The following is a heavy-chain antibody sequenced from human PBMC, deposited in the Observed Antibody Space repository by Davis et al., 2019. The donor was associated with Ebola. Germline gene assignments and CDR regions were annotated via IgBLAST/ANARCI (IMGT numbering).Heavy chain of an antibody. CDR3: ARLRALYYGMDV. V-gene: IGHV5-51*01. CDR2: IYPGDSDT. D-gene: IGHD4-17*01. CDR1: GYSFTSYW. Sequence: PGGSLRLSCKGSGYSFTSYWIAWVRQMPGKGLEWMGIIYPGDSDTRYSPSFRGQVTISADKSISTAYLQWSSLRASDTAMYYCARLRALYYGMDVWGQGTTVTVSS. J-gene: IGHJ6*02.